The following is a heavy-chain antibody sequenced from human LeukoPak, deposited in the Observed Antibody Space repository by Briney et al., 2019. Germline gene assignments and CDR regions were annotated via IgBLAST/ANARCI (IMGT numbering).Heavy chain of an antibody. CDR3: ARVGGELIDY. CDR1: GHSLSSYY. Sequence: TLCLMCTFSGHSLSSYYRSWIRHPPAKGLECIRYHYYSGSTNYNPSLKSRVTISVDTSKKQFCLKLSSVTAADTAVYFCARVGGELIDYWGQGTLVTVSS. V-gene: IGHV4-59*13. CDR2: HYYSGST. J-gene: IGHJ4*02. D-gene: IGHD3-10*01.